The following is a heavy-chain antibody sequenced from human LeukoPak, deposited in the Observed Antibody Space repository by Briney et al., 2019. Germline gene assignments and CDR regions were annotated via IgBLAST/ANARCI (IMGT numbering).Heavy chain of an antibody. CDR2: IWYDGSNK. CDR3: AKVGFDY. CDR1: GFTFSSYM. Sequence: PGESLRLSCAASGFTFSSYMMTWVRQAPGKGLEWVAVIWYDGSNKYYADSVKGRFTISRDNSKNTLYLQMNSLRAEDTAVYYCAKVGFDYWGQGTLVTVSS. V-gene: IGHV3-33*06. J-gene: IGHJ4*02. D-gene: IGHD1-26*01.